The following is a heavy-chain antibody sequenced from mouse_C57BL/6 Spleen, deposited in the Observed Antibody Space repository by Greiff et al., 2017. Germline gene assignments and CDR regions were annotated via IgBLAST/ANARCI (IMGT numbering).Heavy chain of an antibody. CDR1: GYTFTSYW. J-gene: IGHJ2*01. CDR3: ARSGDYPSY. D-gene: IGHD2-4*01. CDR2: IHPNSGST. V-gene: IGHV1-64*01. Sequence: QVHVKQPGAELVKPGASVKLSCKASGYTFTSYWMHWVKQRPGQGLEWIGMIHPNSGSTNYNEKFKSKATLTVDKSSSTAYMQLSSLTSEDSAVYYCARSGDYPSYWGQGTTLTVSS.